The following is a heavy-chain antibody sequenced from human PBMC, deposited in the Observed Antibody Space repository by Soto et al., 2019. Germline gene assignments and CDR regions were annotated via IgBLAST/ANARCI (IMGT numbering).Heavy chain of an antibody. V-gene: IGHV3-23*01. CDR3: AKARLEEGAEQWQTGYYYYGMDV. Sequence: EVQLLESGGGLVQPGGSLRLSCAASGFTFSSYAMSWVRQAPGKGLEWVSAISGSGGSTYYADSVKGRFTISRDNSKNTLYLQMNSLRAEDTAVYYCAKARLEEGAEQWQTGYYYYGMDVWGQGTTVTVSS. D-gene: IGHD6-19*01. CDR2: ISGSGGST. J-gene: IGHJ6*02. CDR1: GFTFSSYA.